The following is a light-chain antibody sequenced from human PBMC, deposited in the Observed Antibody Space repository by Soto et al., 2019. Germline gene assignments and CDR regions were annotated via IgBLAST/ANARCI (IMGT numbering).Light chain of an antibody. V-gene: IGKV3-11*01. CDR2: DAS. J-gene: IGKJ3*01. CDR3: LQRTNCLT. Sequence: EIVLTQSPVTLSLSPGERATLSCRASQSVSGYLAWYQQKPGQAPRLLIYDASNRATGTPARFSGSVSGADFTLTMSSLEPEYFAGYYCLQRTNCLTFGPGTKVDIK. CDR1: QSVSGY.